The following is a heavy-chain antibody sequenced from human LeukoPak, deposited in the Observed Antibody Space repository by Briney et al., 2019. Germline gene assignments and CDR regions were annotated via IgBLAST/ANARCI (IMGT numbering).Heavy chain of an antibody. V-gene: IGHV1-8*03. Sequence: ASVKVSCKAPGYTFTNYDINWVRQATGQGLEWMGYMNPNSGNTGYAQKFQDRVTITSDTSISTAYMELSSLRSDDTAVYYCARGRGQAGYSSGWFDYWGQGTLVTVSS. J-gene: IGHJ4*02. CDR1: GYTFTNYD. D-gene: IGHD6-19*01. CDR2: MNPNSGNT. CDR3: ARGRGQAGYSSGWFDY.